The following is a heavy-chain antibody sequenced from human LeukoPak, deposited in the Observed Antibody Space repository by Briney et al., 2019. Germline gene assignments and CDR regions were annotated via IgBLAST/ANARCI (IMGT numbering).Heavy chain of an antibody. V-gene: IGHV3-30*18. Sequence: PGGSLRLSCAASGFTFSSYGMHWVRQAPGKGLEWVAVISYDGSNKNYADSVKGRFTISRDNSKNTLYLQRNSLRAEDTALYYCAKDGGSGSYSDYWGQGTLVTVSS. J-gene: IGHJ4*02. D-gene: IGHD3-10*01. CDR1: GFTFSSYG. CDR2: ISYDGSNK. CDR3: AKDGGSGSYSDY.